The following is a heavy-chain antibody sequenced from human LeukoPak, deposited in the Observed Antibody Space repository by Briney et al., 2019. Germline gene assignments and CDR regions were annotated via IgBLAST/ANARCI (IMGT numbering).Heavy chain of an antibody. D-gene: IGHD4-17*01. CDR2: MNPNSGNT. V-gene: IGHV1-8*01. J-gene: IGHJ4*02. Sequence: GASVKVACKASGYTFTIYDINWVRQATGQGLGWMGWMNPNSGNTGYAQKFQGRVTMTRNTSISTAYMELSSLRSEDTAVYYCARRLYGDYYFDYWGQGTLVTVSS. CDR3: ARRLYGDYYFDY. CDR1: GYTFTIYD.